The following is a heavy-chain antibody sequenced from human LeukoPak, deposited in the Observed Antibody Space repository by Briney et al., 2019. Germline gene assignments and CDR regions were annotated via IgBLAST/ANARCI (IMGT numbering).Heavy chain of an antibody. CDR3: AKGIRQLGNYYYYMDV. Sequence: TGGSLRLSCAVSGFTFSNDVMIWVRQAPGKGLEWVSAISGTGANTFYADSVKGRFTMSRDNPKNMLYLQMNSLRAEDTALYYCAKGIRQLGNYYYYMDVWGKGTTVTVSS. V-gene: IGHV3-23*01. CDR2: ISGTGANT. J-gene: IGHJ6*03. CDR1: GFTFSNDV. D-gene: IGHD7-27*01.